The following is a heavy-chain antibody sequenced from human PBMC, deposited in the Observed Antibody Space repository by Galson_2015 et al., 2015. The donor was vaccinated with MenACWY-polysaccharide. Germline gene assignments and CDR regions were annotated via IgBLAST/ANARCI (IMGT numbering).Heavy chain of an antibody. CDR3: AKSASGSYYFDY. V-gene: IGHV3-23*01. Sequence: SLRLSCAASGFTFSSYAMSWVRQAPGKGLEWVSAISGSGASTYYADSVKGRFTISRDNSKNTLYLQMNSLRAEDTAVYYCAKSASGSYYFDYAGQGTLVTASS. D-gene: IGHD1-26*01. CDR2: ISGSGAST. J-gene: IGHJ4*02. CDR1: GFTFSSYA.